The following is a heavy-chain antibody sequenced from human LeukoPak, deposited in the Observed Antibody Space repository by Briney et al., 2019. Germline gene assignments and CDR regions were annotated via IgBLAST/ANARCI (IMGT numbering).Heavy chain of an antibody. CDR1: GGSISSSSYY. Sequence: SETLSLTCTVSGGSISSSSYYWGWIRQPPGKGLEWIGSIYYSGSTYYNPSLKSRVTISVDTSKNQFSLKLSSVTAADTAVYYCARRTGTYYYDSSMDYWGQGTLVTVSS. CDR2: IYYSGST. V-gene: IGHV4-39*01. D-gene: IGHD3-22*01. CDR3: ARRTGTYYYDSSMDY. J-gene: IGHJ4*02.